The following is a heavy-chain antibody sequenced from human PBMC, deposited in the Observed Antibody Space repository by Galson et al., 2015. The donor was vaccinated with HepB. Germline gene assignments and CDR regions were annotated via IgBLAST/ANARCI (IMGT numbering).Heavy chain of an antibody. Sequence: SLRLSCAASGFTFSSYGMHWVRQAPGKGLEWVAVIWYDGSNKYYADSVKGRFTISRDNSKNTLYLQMNSLRAEDTAVYYCARARGYSYGYVMDVWGQGTTVTVSS. D-gene: IGHD5-18*01. J-gene: IGHJ6*02. CDR2: IWYDGSNK. CDR1: GFTFSSYG. CDR3: ARARGYSYGYVMDV. V-gene: IGHV3-33*08.